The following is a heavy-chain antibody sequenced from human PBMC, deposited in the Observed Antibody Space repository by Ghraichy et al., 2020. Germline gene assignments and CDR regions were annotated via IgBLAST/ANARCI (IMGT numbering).Heavy chain of an antibody. V-gene: IGHV5-51*01. J-gene: IGHJ4*02. CDR2: IYPGDSAI. CDR3: ARLSGSSFIDY. D-gene: IGHD1-26*01. Sequence: GESLNISCKGSGYTFTTYWIVWVRQMPGKGLECMGIIYPGDSAIRYSPSFQGQVTISAYKSINTASLQWSSLKASDTAMYYCARLSGSSFIDYWGQGTLVTVSS. CDR1: GYTFTTYW.